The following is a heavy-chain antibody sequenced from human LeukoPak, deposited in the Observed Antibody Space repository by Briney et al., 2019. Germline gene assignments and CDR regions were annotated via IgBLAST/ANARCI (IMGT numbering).Heavy chain of an antibody. CDR3: ARGLGGSGPTPIDY. CDR1: GFTFSSYW. V-gene: IGHV3-74*01. D-gene: IGHD4-23*01. J-gene: IGHJ4*02. CDR2: VSSDGRNT. Sequence: PGGSLRLSCAASGFTFSSYWMHWVRQAAGKGLVWVSRVSSDGRNTIYADSVKGRFTTSRDNAMNTLYLQMNSLRAEDTAVYYCARGLGGSGPTPIDYWGQGILVTVSS.